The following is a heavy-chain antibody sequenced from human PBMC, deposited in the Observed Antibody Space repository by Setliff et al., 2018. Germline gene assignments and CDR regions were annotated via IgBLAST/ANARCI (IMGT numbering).Heavy chain of an antibody. J-gene: IGHJ4*02. Sequence: GESLKIACKGSGYSFTSYWIGWVRQMPGKGLEWMGIIYPGDSDTRYSPSFQGQVTISADKSISTAYLQRSSLKASDTAMYYCARESYDSSGYIYYFDYWGQGTLVTVSS. CDR3: ARESYDSSGYIYYFDY. CDR2: IYPGDSDT. V-gene: IGHV5-51*01. D-gene: IGHD3-22*01. CDR1: GYSFTSYW.